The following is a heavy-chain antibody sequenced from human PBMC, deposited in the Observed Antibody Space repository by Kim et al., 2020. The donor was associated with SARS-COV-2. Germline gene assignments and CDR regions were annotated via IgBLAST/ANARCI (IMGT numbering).Heavy chain of an antibody. CDR1: GFTFSSYA. J-gene: IGHJ4*02. Sequence: GGSLRLSCAASGFTFSSYAMSWVRQAPGKGLEWVSGISGSGGSTSYADSVKGRFTISRDNPKNTLYLQMNSLRAEDTAVYYCAKRSVVVAGRYFGIGYFDYWGQGALVTVSS. V-gene: IGHV3-23*01. CDR3: AKRSVVVAGRYFGIGYFDY. D-gene: IGHD2-15*01. CDR2: ISGSGGST.